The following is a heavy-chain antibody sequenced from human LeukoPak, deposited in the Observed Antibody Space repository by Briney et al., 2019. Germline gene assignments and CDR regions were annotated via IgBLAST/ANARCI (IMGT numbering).Heavy chain of an antibody. J-gene: IGHJ6*02. CDR1: GYTFTIYG. V-gene: IGHV1-18*01. CDR3: ARGSNFYYYYYGMDV. D-gene: IGHD4-11*01. CDR2: ISAYNGNT. Sequence: GASVKVSYKGSGYTFTIYGITWVRQAPGQGGEGMGWISAYNGNTNYAQKLQGRVTMTTDTSTSTAYMELRSLRSDDTAVYYCARGSNFYYYYYGMDVWGQGTTVTVSS.